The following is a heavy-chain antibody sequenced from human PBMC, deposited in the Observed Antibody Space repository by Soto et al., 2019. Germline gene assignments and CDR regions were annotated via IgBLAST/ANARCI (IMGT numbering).Heavy chain of an antibody. CDR1: GYTFTGYY. Sequence: ASVKVSCKASGYTFTGYYMHWVRQAPGQGLEWMGWINPNSGGTNYAQKFQGWVTMTRDTSISTAYMELSRLRSDDTAVYYCARGRISSAMVKSKDYYYYGMDVWGQGTTVTVSS. V-gene: IGHV1-2*04. CDR2: INPNSGGT. J-gene: IGHJ6*02. D-gene: IGHD5-18*01. CDR3: ARGRISSAMVKSKDYYYYGMDV.